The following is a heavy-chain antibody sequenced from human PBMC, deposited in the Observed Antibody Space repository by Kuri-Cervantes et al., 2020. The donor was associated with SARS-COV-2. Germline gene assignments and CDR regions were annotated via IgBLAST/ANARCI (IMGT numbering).Heavy chain of an antibody. CDR1: GFTVSSNY. Sequence: GGSLRLSCAASGFTVSSNYMSWVRQAPGKGLEWVSIIYGGGSTYYADSVKGRFTISRDNSKNTLYLQMNILRAEDTAIYYCARGAANYYMDVWGTGTTVTVSS. CDR2: IYGGGST. D-gene: IGHD3-16*01. V-gene: IGHV3-53*01. CDR3: ARGAANYYMDV. J-gene: IGHJ6*03.